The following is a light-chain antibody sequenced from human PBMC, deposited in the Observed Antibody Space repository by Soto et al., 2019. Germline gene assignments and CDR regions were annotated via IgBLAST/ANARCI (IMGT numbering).Light chain of an antibody. V-gene: IGKV3-15*01. CDR1: QSVSSN. CDR2: GAS. CDR3: QQYKNWPLLT. Sequence: EIVMTQSPATLSVSPGERATLSCRASQSVSSNLAWYQQKPGQAPRLLIYGASTRATGTPARFSGSGSGTEFTLTISSLQSEDFAVYYCQQYKNWPLLTFGGGTKVEIK. J-gene: IGKJ4*01.